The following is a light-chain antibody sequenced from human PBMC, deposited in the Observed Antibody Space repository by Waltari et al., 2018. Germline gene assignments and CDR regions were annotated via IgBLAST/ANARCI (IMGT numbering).Light chain of an antibody. V-gene: IGKV3-15*01. CDR2: EAS. CDR3: QQYNDWYS. CDR1: QSVSTN. J-gene: IGKJ2*03. Sequence: EKVMTQSPDTLSVSPGEVVTLSCRASQSVSTNVAWYQQRPGQAPRPLIYEASTRASGIPARFSGSGSGTEFTLTISGLQSEDCALYYCQQYNDWYSFGQGTKLAIK.